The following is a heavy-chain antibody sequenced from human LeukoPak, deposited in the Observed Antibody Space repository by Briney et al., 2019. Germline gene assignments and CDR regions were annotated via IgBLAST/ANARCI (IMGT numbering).Heavy chain of an antibody. CDR3: ARQGYDILTGYIDAFDI. J-gene: IGHJ3*02. D-gene: IGHD3-9*01. Sequence: SETLSLTCTGSGFSISGYYWSWIRQPPGKGLEWIGYISYSGSTNYNPSLKSRVTISIDTSKNQFSLKLRSVSAADTAIYYCARQGYDILTGYIDAFDIWGQGTMVTVSS. CDR1: GFSISGYY. V-gene: IGHV4-59*08. CDR2: ISYSGST.